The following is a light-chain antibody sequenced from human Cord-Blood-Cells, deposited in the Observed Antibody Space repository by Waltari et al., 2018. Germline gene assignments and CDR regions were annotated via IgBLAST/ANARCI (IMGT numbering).Light chain of an antibody. J-gene: IGLJ3*02. CDR1: TSGVNY. Sequence: SYELTQPPSVSVSPGQTASITRSGDTSGVNYACWYQQKPGQSPVLVIYQDSKRPSGIPERFSGSNSGNTATLTISGTQAMDEADYYCQAWDSSTAVFGGGTKLTVL. V-gene: IGLV3-1*01. CDR3: QAWDSSTAV. CDR2: QDS.